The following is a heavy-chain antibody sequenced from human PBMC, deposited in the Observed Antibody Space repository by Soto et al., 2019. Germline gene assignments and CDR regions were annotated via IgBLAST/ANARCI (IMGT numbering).Heavy chain of an antibody. CDR3: AEIYDFWSRHHDSFDV. J-gene: IGHJ3*01. V-gene: IGHV3-23*01. D-gene: IGHD3-3*01. CDR2: TSGNGGDT. Sequence: QLFESGGGLVQPGGSLRLSCVASGFSFGRYAMTWVRQAPGKGLEWVSGTSGNGGDTYYVDSVKGRFTISRDNPKNTLYLQMNSLRVEDTAIYYGAEIYDFWSRHHDSFDVWGQGTAVTVSS. CDR1: GFSFGRYA.